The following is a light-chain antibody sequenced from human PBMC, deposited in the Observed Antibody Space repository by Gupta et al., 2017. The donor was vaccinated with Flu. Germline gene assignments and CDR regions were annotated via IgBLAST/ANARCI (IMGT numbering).Light chain of an antibody. CDR3: QQDNDWPRT. J-gene: IGKJ1*01. Sequence: PATVSESTREKVTLSCSASQSVSRNLAWYQQKPGQAPRLLIFDASSRATGLPHRFGGSESETEFTLTISGLDPEDFAVYYCQQDNDWPRTFGQGTRVDI. V-gene: IGKV3-15*01. CDR1: QSVSRN. CDR2: DAS.